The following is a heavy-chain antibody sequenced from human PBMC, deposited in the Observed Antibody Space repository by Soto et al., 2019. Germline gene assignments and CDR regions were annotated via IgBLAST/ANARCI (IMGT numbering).Heavy chain of an antibody. CDR3: ARSKMRLVTPNKYYYYGMDA. V-gene: IGHV1-2*04. Sequence: GSSVKVSCKASGYTFSGYYMHWLRQAPGQGLEWMVWINPNSGCTNYAQKFQGCVTMTRDTSISTAYMELSRLRSDDTAVYYCARSKMRLVTPNKYYYYGMDAWGQGTTVTVSS. D-gene: IGHD3-9*01. J-gene: IGHJ6*02. CDR1: GYTFSGYY. CDR2: INPNSGCT.